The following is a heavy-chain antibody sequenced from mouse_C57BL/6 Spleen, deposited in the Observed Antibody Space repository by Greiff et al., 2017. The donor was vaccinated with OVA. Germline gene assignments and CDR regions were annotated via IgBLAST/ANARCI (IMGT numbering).Heavy chain of an antibody. J-gene: IGHJ2*01. D-gene: IGHD1-1*01. CDR3: ARFDYGSSYDFDY. Sequence: VKLQESGAELAKPGASVKLSCKASGYTFTSYWMHWVKQRPGQGLEWIGYINPSSGYTKYNQKFKDKATLSADKSSSTAYMQLSSLTYEDSAVYYCARFDYGSSYDFDYWGQGTTLTVSS. CDR1: GYTFTSYW. V-gene: IGHV1-7*01. CDR2: INPSSGYT.